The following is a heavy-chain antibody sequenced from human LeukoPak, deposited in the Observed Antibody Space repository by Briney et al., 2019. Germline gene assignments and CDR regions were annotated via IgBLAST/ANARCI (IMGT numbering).Heavy chain of an antibody. CDR1: GFTVSSNY. J-gene: IGHJ4*02. Sequence: GGSLRLSCAASGFTVSSNYMSWVRQAPGKGLEWVSVIYSGGSTYYADSVKGRFTISRDNSKNTLYLQMNSLRAEDTAVYYCARDANPGYSSSWYQGYWGQGTLVTVPS. CDR3: ARDANPGYSSSWYQGY. D-gene: IGHD6-13*01. V-gene: IGHV3-53*01. CDR2: IYSGGST.